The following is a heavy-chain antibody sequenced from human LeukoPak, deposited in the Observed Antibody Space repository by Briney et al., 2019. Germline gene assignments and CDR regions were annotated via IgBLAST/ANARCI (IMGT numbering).Heavy chain of an antibody. CDR3: AKDDGYLTGIDY. CDR1: GFTFSSYG. V-gene: IGHV3-30*18. J-gene: IGHJ4*02. Sequence: GRSLRLSCAASGFTFSSYGMHWVRQAPGKGLEWVAVISYDGSNKYYADSVKGRFTISRDNSKNTLYLQMYSLRAEDTAVYYCAKDDGYLTGIDYWGQGTLVTVSS. CDR2: ISYDGSNK. D-gene: IGHD3-9*01.